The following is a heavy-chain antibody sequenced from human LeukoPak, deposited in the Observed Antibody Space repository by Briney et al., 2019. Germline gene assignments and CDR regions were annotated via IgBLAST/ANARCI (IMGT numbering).Heavy chain of an antibody. CDR3: ARVRSSSWFLDY. CDR1: SYYITSGHY. J-gene: IGHJ4*02. D-gene: IGHD6-13*01. CDR2: IHHGGST. Sequence: SETLSLTCTVSSYYITSGHYWGWLRQPPGKGPEWIANIHHGGSTYYNPSLKSRVTISVDRSKNQFSLKLSSVTAADTAVYYCARVRSSSWFLDYWGQGTLVTVSS. V-gene: IGHV4-38-2*02.